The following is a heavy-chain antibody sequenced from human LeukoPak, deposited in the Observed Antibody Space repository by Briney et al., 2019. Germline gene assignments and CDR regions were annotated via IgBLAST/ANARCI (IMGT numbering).Heavy chain of an antibody. Sequence: SETLSLTCTVSGGSISSYYWGWIRQPPGKGLEWIASIYYSGDTYYNPSLKSRVTISVDTSKNQLSLKLSSLTAADTAVYYCARHEYSGSYYGLSWFDPWGQGTLVTVSS. CDR3: ARHEYSGSYYGLSWFDP. CDR2: IYYSGDT. J-gene: IGHJ5*02. D-gene: IGHD1-26*01. CDR1: GGSISSYY. V-gene: IGHV4-39*01.